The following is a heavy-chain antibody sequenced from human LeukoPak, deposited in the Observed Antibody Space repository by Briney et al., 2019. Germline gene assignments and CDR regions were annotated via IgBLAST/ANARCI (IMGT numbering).Heavy chain of an antibody. Sequence: ASVKVSCKASGYTFTSYGISWVRQAPGQGLERMGWISAYNGNTNYAQKLQGRVTMTTDTSTSTAYMELRSLGSDDTAVYYCARTYYYGSGSYYNNWFDPWGQGTLVTVSS. CDR2: ISAYNGNT. J-gene: IGHJ5*02. V-gene: IGHV1-18*01. CDR3: ARTYYYGSGSYYNNWFDP. D-gene: IGHD3-10*01. CDR1: GYTFTSYG.